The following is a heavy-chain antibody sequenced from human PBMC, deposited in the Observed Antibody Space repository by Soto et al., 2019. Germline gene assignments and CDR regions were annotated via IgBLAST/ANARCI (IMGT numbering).Heavy chain of an antibody. D-gene: IGHD2-2*01. CDR3: ARDPQDIVVVPAARSLYGMDV. J-gene: IGHJ6*02. CDR1: GFTFSSYG. CDR2: IWYDGSNK. V-gene: IGHV3-33*01. Sequence: PGGSLRLSCAASGFTFSSYGMHWVRQAPGKGLEWVAVIWYDGSNKYYADSVKGRFTISRDNSKNTLYLQMNSLRAEDTAVYYCARDPQDIVVVPAARSLYGMDVWGQGTTVTVSS.